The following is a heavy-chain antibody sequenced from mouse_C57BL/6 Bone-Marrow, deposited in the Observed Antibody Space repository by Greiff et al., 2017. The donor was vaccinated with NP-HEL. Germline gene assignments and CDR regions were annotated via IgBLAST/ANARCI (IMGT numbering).Heavy chain of an antibody. CDR2: IYPNSGST. CDR1: GYTFTSYG. J-gene: IGHJ4*01. D-gene: IGHD1-1*01. V-gene: IGHV1-81*01. Sequence: VQLQQSGAELARPGASVKLSCKASGYTFTSYGISWVKQRTGQGLEWIGEIYPNSGSTNYNEKFKSKATLTGDKSSSTAYMQLSSLTSEDSAVYYCAPYGSSFRGYAMDYWGQGTSVTVSS. CDR3: APYGSSFRGYAMDY.